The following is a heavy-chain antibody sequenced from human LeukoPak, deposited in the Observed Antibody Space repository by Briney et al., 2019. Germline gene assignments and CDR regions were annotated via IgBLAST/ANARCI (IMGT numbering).Heavy chain of an antibody. Sequence: ASVKVSCKASGYTFTGYYMHWVRQAPGQGLEWMGWINPNSGGTNYAQKFQGRVTMTRDTSISTAYMELSRLRSDDTAVYYCARRSLYYYDDTVFYRSRFDYWGQGTLVTVSS. CDR1: GYTFTGYY. CDR3: ARRSLYYYDDTVFYRSRFDY. J-gene: IGHJ4*02. V-gene: IGHV1-2*02. D-gene: IGHD3-22*01. CDR2: INPNSGGT.